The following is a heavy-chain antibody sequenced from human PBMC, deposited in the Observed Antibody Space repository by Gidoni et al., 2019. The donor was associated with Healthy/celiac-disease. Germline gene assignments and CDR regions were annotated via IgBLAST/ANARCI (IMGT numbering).Heavy chain of an antibody. J-gene: IGHJ4*02. CDR1: GFTFGDYA. CDR3: TRDRLPVGFDY. Sequence: EVQLVESGGGLVQPGRSLRLSCTASGFTFGDYAMSWFRQAPGKGLEWVGFIRSKAYGGTTEYAASVKGRFTISRDDSKSIAYLQMNSLKTEDTAVYYCTRDRLPVGFDYWGQGTLVTVSS. CDR2: IRSKAYGGTT. V-gene: IGHV3-49*03. D-gene: IGHD6-25*01.